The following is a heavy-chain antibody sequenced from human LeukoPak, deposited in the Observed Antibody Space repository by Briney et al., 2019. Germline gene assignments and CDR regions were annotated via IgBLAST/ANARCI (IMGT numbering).Heavy chain of an antibody. Sequence: SETLSLTCTVSGGSISSGGYYWSWLRQHPGKGLEWIGYIYYSGSTYYNPSLKSRVTISVDTSKNQFSLKLSSVTAADTAVYYCARGPTTVTAFDYWGQGTLVTVSS. D-gene: IGHD4-17*01. J-gene: IGHJ4*02. CDR1: GGSISSGGYY. CDR3: ARGPTTVTAFDY. V-gene: IGHV4-31*03. CDR2: IYYSGST.